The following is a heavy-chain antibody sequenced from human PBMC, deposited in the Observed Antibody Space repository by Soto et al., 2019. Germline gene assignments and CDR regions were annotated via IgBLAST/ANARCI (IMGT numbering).Heavy chain of an antibody. J-gene: IGHJ4*02. CDR2: IYSDGSV. CDR1: GGAIRNSIYY. CDR3: ARHRIAVAGPLDY. Sequence: SETLSLTCTVSGGAIRNSIYYWGWIRQPPGKGLEWIGTIYSDGSVAYSPSLKSRVTLSVDTSRNHFSVKINSVAAADTAVYFCARHRIAVAGPLDYWGQGTLVTVSS. V-gene: IGHV4-39*01. D-gene: IGHD6-19*01.